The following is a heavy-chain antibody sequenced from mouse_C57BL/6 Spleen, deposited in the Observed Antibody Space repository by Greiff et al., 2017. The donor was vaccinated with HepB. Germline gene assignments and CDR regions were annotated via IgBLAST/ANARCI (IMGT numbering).Heavy chain of an antibody. D-gene: IGHD1-1*01. CDR2: ISNGGGST. Sequence: EVQGVESGGGLVQPGGSLKLSCAASGFTFSDYYMYWVRQTPEKRLEWVAYISNGGGSTYYPDTVKGRFTISRDNAKNTLYLQMSRLKSEDTAMYYCARRVVALDYWGQGTTLTVSS. CDR1: GFTFSDYY. CDR3: ARRVVALDY. J-gene: IGHJ2*01. V-gene: IGHV5-12*01.